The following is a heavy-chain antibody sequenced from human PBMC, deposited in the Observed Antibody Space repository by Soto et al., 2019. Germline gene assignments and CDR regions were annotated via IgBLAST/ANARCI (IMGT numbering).Heavy chain of an antibody. D-gene: IGHD6-6*01. Sequence: TLSVTCTVAGESISSGDADWRWGPPSPGKGLEWIGYIYYSGSTNYNPSLETRVTMSVDTSKNQFSLRLSSVTAASTLLYFCARGRRPCALWGQGSLVPVSA. J-gene: IGHJ1*01. V-gene: IGHV4-30-4*01. CDR2: IYYSGST. CDR3: ARGRRPCAL. CDR1: GESISSGDAD.